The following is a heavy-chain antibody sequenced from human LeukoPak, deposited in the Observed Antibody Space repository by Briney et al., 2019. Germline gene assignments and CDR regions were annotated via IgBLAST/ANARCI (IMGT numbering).Heavy chain of an antibody. D-gene: IGHD3-16*01. CDR3: ARDRQFRLHDP. V-gene: IGHV3-11*01. CDR1: GFTFSDYY. J-gene: IGHJ5*02. Sequence: SGGSLRLSCTASGFTFSDYYMSWIRQAPGKGLEWLSYISTSGDSVSYADSVKGRFTISRDNAKKSVYLQIDSLGAEDTAMYYCARDRQFRLHDPWGQGILVTVSS. CDR2: ISTSGDSV.